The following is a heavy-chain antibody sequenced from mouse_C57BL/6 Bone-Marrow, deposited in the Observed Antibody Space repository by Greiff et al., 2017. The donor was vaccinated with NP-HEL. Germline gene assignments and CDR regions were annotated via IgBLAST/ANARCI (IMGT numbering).Heavy chain of an antibody. CDR2: INPGSGGT. CDR3: AIRWSGIAY. D-gene: IGHD2-3*01. Sequence: VQLQQSGAELVIPGTSVKVSCKASGYAFTHYFVESVKQTHGPRLSSLCFINPGSGGTNYNEKFKGKATLTADKSSSTAYMQLSSLTSEDSAVYFCAIRWSGIAYWGQGTLVTVSA. J-gene: IGHJ3*01. CDR1: GYAFTHYF. V-gene: IGHV1-54*01.